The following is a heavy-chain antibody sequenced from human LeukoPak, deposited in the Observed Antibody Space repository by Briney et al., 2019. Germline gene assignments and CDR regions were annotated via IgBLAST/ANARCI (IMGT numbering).Heavy chain of an antibody. Sequence: ASVKVSCKASGYTFTSYGISWVRQAPGQGLEWMGWISAYNGNTNYVQKLQGRVTMTTDTSTSTAYMELRSLRSDDTAVYYCATRIAAAGLDYWGQGTLVTVSS. D-gene: IGHD6-13*01. CDR3: ATRIAAAGLDY. CDR1: GYTFTSYG. V-gene: IGHV1-18*01. CDR2: ISAYNGNT. J-gene: IGHJ4*02.